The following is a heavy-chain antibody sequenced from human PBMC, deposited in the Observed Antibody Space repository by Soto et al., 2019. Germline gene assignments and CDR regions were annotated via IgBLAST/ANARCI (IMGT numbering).Heavy chain of an antibody. CDR3: AHRLTTGTTVIGNDAFDI. Sequence: QITLKESGPTLVKPTQTLTLTCTFSGFSLSTSGVGVGWIRQPPGKALEWLALIYWDDDMRYSPSLKSRLTITKDTSKNQVVLTMTNMDPVDTATYYCAHRLTTGTTVIGNDAFDIWGQGTMVTVSS. J-gene: IGHJ3*02. V-gene: IGHV2-5*02. D-gene: IGHD1-1*01. CDR2: IYWDDDM. CDR1: GFSLSTSGVG.